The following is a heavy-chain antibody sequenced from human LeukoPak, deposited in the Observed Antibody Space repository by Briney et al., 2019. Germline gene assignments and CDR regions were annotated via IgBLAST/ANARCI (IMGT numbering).Heavy chain of an antibody. J-gene: IGHJ3*02. D-gene: IGHD4-11*01. V-gene: IGHV7-4-1*02. CDR3: ATSTVLDAFHI. Sequence: GASVKVSCKAPGYSFTTYTMNWVRQAPAQGLEWMGWINTITGNPTYAQGFTGRFVFSLDASVSTAYLQISSLKAEDAAIYYCATSTVLDAFHIWGQGTMVTVSS. CDR1: GYSFTTYT. CDR2: INTITGNP.